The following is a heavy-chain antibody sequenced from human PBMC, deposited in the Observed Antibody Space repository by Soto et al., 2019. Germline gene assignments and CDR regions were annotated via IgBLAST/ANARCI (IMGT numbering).Heavy chain of an antibody. V-gene: IGHV1-69*06. CDR2: TIPVFNTA. D-gene: IGHD3-10*01. J-gene: IGHJ3*02. CDR1: GGTLSDHG. CDR3: ARGVYGSGNYYTGPSAFDI. Sequence: QVQLEQSGAEVKKPGSSVKVSCKASGGTLSDHGVAWLRQAPGQGLEWMGGTIPVFNTAKYAQKFQGRVTVTPDKFTKIAYMELSRLTSEDTAFYFCARGVYGSGNYYTGPSAFDIWGQGTMVIVSS.